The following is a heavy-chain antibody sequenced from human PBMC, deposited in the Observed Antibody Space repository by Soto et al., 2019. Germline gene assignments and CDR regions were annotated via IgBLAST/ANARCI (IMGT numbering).Heavy chain of an antibody. D-gene: IGHD4-17*01. CDR3: ARAKYGDYKDY. V-gene: IGHV1-18*04. Sequence: ASVKVSCKASGYTFTGYYMHWVRQAPGQGLEWMGWISAYNGNTNYAQKLQGRVTMTTDTSTSTAYMELRSLRSDDTAVYYCARAKYGDYKDYWGQGTLVTVSS. J-gene: IGHJ4*02. CDR1: GYTFTGYY. CDR2: ISAYNGNT.